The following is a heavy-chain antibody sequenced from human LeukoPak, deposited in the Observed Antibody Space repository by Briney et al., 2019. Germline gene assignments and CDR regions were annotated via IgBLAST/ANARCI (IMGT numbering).Heavy chain of an antibody. D-gene: IGHD7-27*01. V-gene: IGHV3-30*14. Sequence: GGSLRLSCVTSGFTFSNHAMHWVRQGPGKGLEWVAVISDDGSSKFYADSVKGRFTISRDNSKNTLYLQMNSLRTEDTAVYYCARDLPSGHYGMDVWGQGTTVTVSS. J-gene: IGHJ6*02. CDR1: GFTFSNHA. CDR3: ARDLPSGHYGMDV. CDR2: ISDDGSSK.